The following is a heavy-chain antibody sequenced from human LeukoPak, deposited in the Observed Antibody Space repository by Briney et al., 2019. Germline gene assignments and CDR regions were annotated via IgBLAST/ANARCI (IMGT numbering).Heavy chain of an antibody. J-gene: IGHJ4*02. CDR2: IYSGAST. V-gene: IGHV3-53*04. CDR1: GFTVISNY. Sequence: PGGSLRLSCAASGFTVISNYISWVRQAPGKGLEWVSVIYSGASTYYADSVKGRFTISRHNSKNTLYLQMNSLRSEDTAVYYCARGILANWGQGTLVTVSS. CDR3: ARGILAN. D-gene: IGHD1-26*01.